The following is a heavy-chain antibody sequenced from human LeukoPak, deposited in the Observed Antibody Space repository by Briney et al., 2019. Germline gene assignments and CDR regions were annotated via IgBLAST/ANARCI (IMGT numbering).Heavy chain of an antibody. J-gene: IGHJ3*02. CDR1: GYTFTNYY. D-gene: IGHD4-23*01. Sequence: GASVKVSCKASGYTFTNYYIHWVRQAPGQGLEWMGIINPSGGSTKYAQKFQGRLTMTRDMSTATVYMELSSLRSEDTAVYYCAREIGGTTGDAFDIWGQGTMVTVSS. CDR2: INPSGGST. V-gene: IGHV1-46*01. CDR3: AREIGGTTGDAFDI.